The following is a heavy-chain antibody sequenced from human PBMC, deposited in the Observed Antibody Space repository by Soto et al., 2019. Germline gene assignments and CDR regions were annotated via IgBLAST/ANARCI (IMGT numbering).Heavy chain of an antibody. Sequence: XETLSLTCAVYGGSFSGYYWSWIRQPPGKGLEWIGEINHSGSTNYNPSPKSRVTISVDTSKNQFSLKLSSVTAADTAVYYCARGATMIVVAPAVYYYGMDVWGQGTTVTVSS. CDR3: ARGATMIVVAPAVYYYGMDV. CDR1: GGSFSGYY. D-gene: IGHD3-22*01. CDR2: INHSGST. J-gene: IGHJ6*02. V-gene: IGHV4-34*01.